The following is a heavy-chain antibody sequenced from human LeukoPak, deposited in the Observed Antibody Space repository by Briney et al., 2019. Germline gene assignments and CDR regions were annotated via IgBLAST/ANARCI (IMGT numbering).Heavy chain of an antibody. Sequence: PSETLSLTCTVSGGSISSYYWSWIRQPPGKGLEWIGYIYYSSNTNYKPSLKSRVAISVDTSKNQVSLKLTSVTAADTAVYYCASMDIEPYYDFWSGYPTGYHFDYWGQGTLVTVSS. V-gene: IGHV4-59*12. CDR1: GGSISSYY. D-gene: IGHD3-3*01. CDR2: IYYSSNT. CDR3: ASMDIEPYYDFWSGYPTGYHFDY. J-gene: IGHJ4*02.